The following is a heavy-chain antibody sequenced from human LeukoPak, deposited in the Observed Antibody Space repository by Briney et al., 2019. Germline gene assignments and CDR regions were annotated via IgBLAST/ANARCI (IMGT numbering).Heavy chain of an antibody. CDR2: IYTSGST. Sequence: GSLRLSCAASGFTFSSYAMSWIRQPPGKGLEGIGYIYTSGSTNYTPSLKSRVTISVDTSKNQFSLKLSSVTAADTAVYYCARSGDNTIFGVVTRNWFDPWGQGTLVTVSS. V-gene: IGHV4-4*09. J-gene: IGHJ5*02. CDR3: ARSGDNTIFGVVTRNWFDP. CDR1: GFTFSSYA. D-gene: IGHD3-3*01.